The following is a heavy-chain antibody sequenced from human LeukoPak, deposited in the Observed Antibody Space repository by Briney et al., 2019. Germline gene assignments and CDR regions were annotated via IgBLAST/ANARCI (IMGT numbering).Heavy chain of an antibody. CDR3: ARGPTAMVPRIDY. Sequence: SETLSLTCTVSGGSISSYYWSWIRQPPGKGLEWIGYIYYSGSTNYNPSLKSRVTISVDTSKNQFSLKLSSVTAADTAVYYCARGPTAMVPRIDYWGQGTLVTVSS. D-gene: IGHD5-18*01. V-gene: IGHV4-59*01. CDR2: IYYSGST. CDR1: GGSISSYY. J-gene: IGHJ4*02.